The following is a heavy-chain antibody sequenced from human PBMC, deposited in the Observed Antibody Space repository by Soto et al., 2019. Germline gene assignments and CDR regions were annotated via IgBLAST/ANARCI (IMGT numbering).Heavy chain of an antibody. D-gene: IGHD3-10*01. CDR3: ARLTMVRGVIRWFDP. CDR1: GGSISSGGYY. V-gene: IGHV4-31*03. CDR2: IYYSGST. Sequence: QVQLQESGPGLVKPSQTLSLTCTVSGGSISSGGYYWSWIRQHPGKGLEWIGYIYYSGSTYYNASLKSRVTISVDTSKNQFSLKLSSVTAADTAVYYCARLTMVRGVIRWFDPWGQGTLVTVSS. J-gene: IGHJ5*02.